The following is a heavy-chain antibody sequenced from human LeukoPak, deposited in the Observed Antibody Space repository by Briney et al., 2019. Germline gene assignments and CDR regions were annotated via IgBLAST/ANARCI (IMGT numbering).Heavy chain of an antibody. V-gene: IGHV3-7*01. CDR1: GFSFSSHW. D-gene: IGHD3-16*01. Sequence: GGSLRLSCAASGFSFSSHWMSWVRQAPGKGLEWVANTNDDGSEKNYVDSVKGRFTISRDNAKKSLFLQMNSLRADDTAVYFCLREEGAWGQGTLVTVSS. J-gene: IGHJ5*02. CDR2: TNDDGSEK. CDR3: LREEGA.